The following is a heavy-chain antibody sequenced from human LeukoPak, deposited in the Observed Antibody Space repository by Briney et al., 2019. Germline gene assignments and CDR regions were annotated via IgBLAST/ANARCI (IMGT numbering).Heavy chain of an antibody. CDR2: SSSSGSTI. CDR1: GFTLSDYY. D-gene: IGHD3/OR15-3a*01. Sequence: GGSLRLSCAASGFTLSDYYMSWIRQAPGKGLEWVSYSSSSGSTIYYADSVKGRLAISRDNAKNSLYLQMNSLRAEDTAVYYCARRRDFIDYWGQGTLVTVSS. J-gene: IGHJ4*02. V-gene: IGHV3-11*01. CDR3: ARRRDFIDY.